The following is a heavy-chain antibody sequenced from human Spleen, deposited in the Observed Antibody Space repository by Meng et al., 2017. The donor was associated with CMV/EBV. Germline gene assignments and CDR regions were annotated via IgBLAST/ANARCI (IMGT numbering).Heavy chain of an antibody. J-gene: IGHJ5*02. CDR1: GGSISSYY. V-gene: IGHV4-59*01. D-gene: IGHD2-2*01. CDR2: ISYRGST. Sequence: SETLSLTCTVSGGSISSYYWSRIRQPPGNGLEWIGYISYRGSTNYNPSLKSRVTLSVDTSNNQFPLKLSSVTAADTAVYYCARAVVVSGASDWFDPSGQGTLVTVSS. CDR3: ARAVVVSGASDWFDP.